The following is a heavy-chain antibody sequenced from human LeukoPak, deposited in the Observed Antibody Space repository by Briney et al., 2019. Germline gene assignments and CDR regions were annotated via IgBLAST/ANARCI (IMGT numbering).Heavy chain of an antibody. CDR1: GGSISSSSYY. V-gene: IGHV4-39*01. CDR2: IYYSGST. Sequence: SETLSLTCTVSGGSISSSSYYWGWIRQPPGKGLEWIGSIYYSGSTYYNPSLKGRVTISVDTSKNQFSLKLSSVTAADTAVYYCARQGITMVRGITGDYWGQGTLVTVSS. CDR3: ARQGITMVRGITGDY. D-gene: IGHD3-10*01. J-gene: IGHJ4*02.